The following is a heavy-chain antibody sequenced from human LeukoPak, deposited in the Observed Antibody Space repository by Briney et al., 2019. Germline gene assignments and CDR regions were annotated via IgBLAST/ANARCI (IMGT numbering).Heavy chain of an antibody. CDR1: GGSISSYY. Sequence: PSETLSLTCTVSGGSISSYYWSWIRQPPGKGLEWIGYIYYSGSTNYNPSLKSRVTISVDTSKNQFSLKLSSVTAADTAVYYCARGSVTTLVFDYWGQGTLVTVSS. J-gene: IGHJ4*02. D-gene: IGHD4-11*01. V-gene: IGHV4-59*12. CDR2: IYYSGST. CDR3: ARGSVTTLVFDY.